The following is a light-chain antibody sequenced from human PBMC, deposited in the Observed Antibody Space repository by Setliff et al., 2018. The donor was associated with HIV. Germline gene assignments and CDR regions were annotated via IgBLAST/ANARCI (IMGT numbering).Light chain of an antibody. CDR3: SSYAGSNTPYV. CDR1: SSDVGGYDY. CDR2: EVN. J-gene: IGLJ1*01. Sequence: LTQPPSASGSPGQSVTISCTGTSSDVGGYDYVSWYQQHPGKAPKLMIHEVNKRPSGVPNRFSGSKSDNTASLTVSGLQAEDEADYYCSSYAGSNTPYVFGTGTKVTVL. V-gene: IGLV2-8*01.